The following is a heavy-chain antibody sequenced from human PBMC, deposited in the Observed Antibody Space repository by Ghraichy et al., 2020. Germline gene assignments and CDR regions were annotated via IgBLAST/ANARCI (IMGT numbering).Heavy chain of an antibody. CDR2: IDPSDSYT. CDR1: GYSFTSYW. J-gene: IGHJ3*02. CDR3: ARTVRFLEWSDAFDI. V-gene: IGHV5-10-1*01. D-gene: IGHD3-3*01. Sequence: GEALNISCKGSGYSFTSYWISWVRQMPGKGLEWMGRIDPSDSYTNYSPSFQGHVTISADKSISTAYLQWSSLKASDTAMYYCARTVRFLEWSDAFDIWGQGTMVTVSS.